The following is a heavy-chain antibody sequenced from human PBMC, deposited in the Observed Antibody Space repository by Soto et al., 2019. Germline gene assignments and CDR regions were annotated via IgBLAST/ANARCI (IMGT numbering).Heavy chain of an antibody. CDR2: IIPKIGVA. D-gene: IGHD2-15*01. Sequence: QVRLVQSGAEMKKPGSSVHVSCKTTGGPFSSYAVSWVRQAPGQGVEWMGGIIPKIGVAQYEQRSQGRVTITAYVSTSTAYKEINSLPSEDTAVYYYVRRGGQLWKLRDTRCQVTLVTLSP. J-gene: IGHJ5*02. V-gene: IGHV1-69*01. CDR1: GGPFSSYA. CDR3: VRRGGQLWKLRDT.